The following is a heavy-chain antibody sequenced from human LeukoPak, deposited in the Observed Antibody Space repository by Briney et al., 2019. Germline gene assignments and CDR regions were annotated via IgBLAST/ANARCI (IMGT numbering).Heavy chain of an antibody. J-gene: IGHJ6*03. V-gene: IGHV3-30*02. CDR3: AKEGVHYHYYYMDV. CDR2: IRYDGSNK. CDR1: GFTFSSYG. Sequence: PGGSLRLSCAASGFTFSSYGMHWVRQAPGKGLEWVAFIRYDGSNKYYADSVKGRFTISRDNSKNTLYLQMNSLRAEDTAVYYCAKEGVHYHYYYMDVWGKGTTVTVSS.